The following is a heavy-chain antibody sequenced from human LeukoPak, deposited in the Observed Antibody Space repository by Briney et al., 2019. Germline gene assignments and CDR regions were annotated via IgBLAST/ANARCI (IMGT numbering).Heavy chain of an antibody. CDR3: ARGVEWLVLDY. J-gene: IGHJ4*02. CDR1: GFTFSSYA. Sequence: GGSLRLSCAASGFTFSSYAMHWVRQAPGKGLEWVAVISYDGSNKYYADSVKGRFTISRDNSKNTLYLQMNSLRAEDTAVYYCARGVEWLVLDYWGQGTLVTVSS. V-gene: IGHV3-30-3*01. CDR2: ISYDGSNK. D-gene: IGHD6-19*01.